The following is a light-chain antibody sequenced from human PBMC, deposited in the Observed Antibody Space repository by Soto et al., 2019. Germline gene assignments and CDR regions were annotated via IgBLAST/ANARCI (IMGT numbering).Light chain of an antibody. CDR2: KIS. V-gene: IGKV2-24*01. J-gene: IGKJ2*01. CDR1: QSLVHSDGDTS. CDR3: MQTTQFPYT. Sequence: DIVMTQTPLSSPVTLGQPASISCTSPQSLVHSDGDTSLSCLPQRPGQPPRLLIYKISDHFSGVPDRISGGGAGTDFTLRISRVEAGDVGVYSCMQTTQFPYTFGQGTKLEI.